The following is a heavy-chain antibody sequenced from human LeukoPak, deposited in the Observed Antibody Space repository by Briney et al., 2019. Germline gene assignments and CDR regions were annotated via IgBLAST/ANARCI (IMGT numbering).Heavy chain of an antibody. CDR1: GGSISISSYY. CDR3: ARLLLYYYDSSGYYP. Sequence: SETLSLTCTVSGGSISISSYYWGWIRQPPGKGLEWIGSIYYSGSTYYNPSLKSRVTISVDTSKNQFSLKLSSVTAADTAVYYCARLLLYYYDSSGYYPWGQGTLVTVSS. CDR2: IYYSGST. V-gene: IGHV4-39*01. J-gene: IGHJ5*02. D-gene: IGHD3-22*01.